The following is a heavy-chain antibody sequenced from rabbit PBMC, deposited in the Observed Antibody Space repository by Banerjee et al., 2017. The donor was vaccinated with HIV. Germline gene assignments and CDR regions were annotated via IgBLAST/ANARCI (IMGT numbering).Heavy chain of an antibody. J-gene: IGHJ4*01. V-gene: IGHV1S40*01. Sequence: QSLEESGGDLVKPGASLTLTCTASGFSFSSSYYMCWVRQAPGKGLEWIACIYAGSSGSTYYASWAKGRFTISKTSSTTVTLQMTSLTAADTATYFCARTAGTAGIDRYFDLWGPGTLVTVS. CDR3: ARTAGTAGIDRYFDL. CDR1: GFSFSSSYY. CDR2: IYAGSSGST. D-gene: IGHD7-1*01.